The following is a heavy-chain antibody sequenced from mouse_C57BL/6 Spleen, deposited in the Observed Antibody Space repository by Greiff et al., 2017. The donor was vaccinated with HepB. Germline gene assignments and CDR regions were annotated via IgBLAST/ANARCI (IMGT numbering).Heavy chain of an antibody. Sequence: QVQLQQPGAELVRPGSSVKLSCKASGYTFTSYWMHWVKQRPIQGLEWIGNIDPSDSETHYNQKFKDKATLTVDKSSSTAYMQLSSLTSEDSAVYYWARGYYGRLDYWGQGTTLTVSS. D-gene: IGHD1-1*01. CDR2: IDPSDSET. V-gene: IGHV1-52*01. CDR3: ARGYYGRLDY. J-gene: IGHJ2*01. CDR1: GYTFTSYW.